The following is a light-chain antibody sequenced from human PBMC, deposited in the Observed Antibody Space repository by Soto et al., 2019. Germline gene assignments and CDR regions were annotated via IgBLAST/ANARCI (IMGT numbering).Light chain of an antibody. Sequence: AIQMTQSPYYLSVAVGGRVRSSCLASQRIGSTLGSYHQKPGRPAKILIYDASNIQSRVPPRFCSSRSGRDYTIAISSLQPPDDPASYSLQHMNSSRTFGQGTKVDIK. V-gene: IGKV1-6*01. J-gene: IGKJ1*01. CDR3: LQHMNSSRT. CDR1: QRIGST. CDR2: DAS.